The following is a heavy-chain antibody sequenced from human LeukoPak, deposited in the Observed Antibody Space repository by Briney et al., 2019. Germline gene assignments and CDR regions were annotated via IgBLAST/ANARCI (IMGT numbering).Heavy chain of an antibody. D-gene: IGHD2-2*01. Sequence: SETLSLTCTVSGGSISSYFWSWIRQPPGKGLEWVGYIYYSGSTDYNPSLRSRVTISVDTSKNQFSLRLSSVTAADTAVYYCGGDKSTSSSVEYWGQGTLVTVSS. CDR3: GGDKSTSSSVEY. J-gene: IGHJ4*02. CDR1: GGSISSYF. CDR2: IYYSGST. V-gene: IGHV4-59*08.